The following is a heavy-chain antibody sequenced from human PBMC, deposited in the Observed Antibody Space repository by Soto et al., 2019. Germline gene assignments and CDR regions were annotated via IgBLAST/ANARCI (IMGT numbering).Heavy chain of an antibody. Sequence: VQLLESGGGLVQPGGSLRLSCAASGFTFSSYAMSWVRQAPGKGLEWIGYIYYSGSTNYNPSLKSRVTISVDTSKNQFSLKLSSVTAADTAVYYCARARYSSSWIRHFDYWGQGTLVTVSS. CDR1: GFTFSSYA. J-gene: IGHJ4*02. CDR2: IYYSGST. CDR3: ARARYSSSWIRHFDY. D-gene: IGHD6-13*01. V-gene: IGHV4-59*01.